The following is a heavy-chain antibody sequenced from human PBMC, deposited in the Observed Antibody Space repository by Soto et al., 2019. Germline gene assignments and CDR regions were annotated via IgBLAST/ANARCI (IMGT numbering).Heavy chain of an antibody. CDR2: ISHSGST. J-gene: IGHJ4*02. CDR1: GGSFSCYY. V-gene: IGHV4-34*01. CDR3: ARVGYYGSGSYYSSY. Sequence: TSETLSLSCAVYGGSFSCYYWIWIRQPPGKGLEWIGQISHSGSTNHNPSLKSRVTISVDTSKNQFSLKLSSVTAADTAVYYCARVGYYGSGSYYSSYWGQGTLVTVSS. D-gene: IGHD3-10*01.